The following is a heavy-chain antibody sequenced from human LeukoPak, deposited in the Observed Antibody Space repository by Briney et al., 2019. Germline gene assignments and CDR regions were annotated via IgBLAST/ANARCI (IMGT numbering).Heavy chain of an antibody. Sequence: GRSLRLSCAASGFTFSSYAMHWVRQAPGKGLEWVANIKQDGSETYYVDSMKGRFTISRDNAKNSLYLQMNSLRAEDTAVYYCVRDIRTYSNYYYYYGMDVWGQGTTVTVSS. CDR2: IKQDGSET. CDR1: GFTFSSYA. CDR3: VRDIRTYSNYYYYYGMDV. J-gene: IGHJ6*02. V-gene: IGHV3-7*01. D-gene: IGHD2-15*01.